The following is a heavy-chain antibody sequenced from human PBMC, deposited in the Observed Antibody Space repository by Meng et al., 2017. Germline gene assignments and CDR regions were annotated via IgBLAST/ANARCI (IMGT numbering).Heavy chain of an antibody. V-gene: IGHV7-4-1*02. D-gene: IGHD2-15*01. J-gene: IGHJ5*02. CDR3: ARLVAGTFGQLFDP. Sequence: QVELVQSVSELKKPWASVKVSCKASGYTLTSYAMNWVRQAPGQGLEWMGWINTNTGNPTYAQGFTGRFVFSLDTSVSTAYLQISSLKAEDTAVYYCARLVAGTFGQLFDPWGQGTLVTVSS. CDR2: INTNTGNP. CDR1: GYTLTSYA.